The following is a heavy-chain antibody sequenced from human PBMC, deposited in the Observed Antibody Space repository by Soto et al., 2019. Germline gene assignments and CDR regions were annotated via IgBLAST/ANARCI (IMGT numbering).Heavy chain of an antibody. V-gene: IGHV1-2*04. CDR1: GYTFTGYY. CDR3: ARIRQWGAVAGAFDY. J-gene: IGHJ4*02. CDR2: INPNSGGT. D-gene: IGHD6-19*01. Sequence: QVQLVQSGAEVKKPGASVKVSCKASGYTFTGYYMHWVRQDPAQGLEWMGWINPNSGGTNYEQKFQGWVTMTRDTSMSTAYMELSRVRSDDTAVYYCARIRQWGAVAGAFDYWGQGTLVTVSS.